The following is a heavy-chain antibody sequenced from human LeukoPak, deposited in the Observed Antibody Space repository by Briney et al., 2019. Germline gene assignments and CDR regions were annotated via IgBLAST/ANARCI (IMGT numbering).Heavy chain of an antibody. CDR3: VRLDIGGYYYVHY. V-gene: IGHV5-51*01. J-gene: IGHJ4*01. CDR1: GYSFSNYW. CDR2: MHPGHSET. Sequence: GESLKISCKTSGYSFSNYWIGWVRQMPGNGLEWMGIMHPGHSETRYTPSFQGQVTFSVDTSISTAYLQWSSLKASDTAIFYCVRLDIGGYYYVHYWGQGTLVTVSS. D-gene: IGHD3-22*01.